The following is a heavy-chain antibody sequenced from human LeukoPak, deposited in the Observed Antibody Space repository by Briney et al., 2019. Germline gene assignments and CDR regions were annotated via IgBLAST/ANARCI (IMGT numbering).Heavy chain of an antibody. CDR1: GGFFTSYS. CDR3: VRDDADIAYAAGDY. D-gene: IGHD2-15*01. V-gene: IGHV1-69*04. CDR2: VDHLLGIA. J-gene: IGHJ4*02. Sequence: SVKVSCKASGGFFTSYSIRWVRQAPGQGLEWMGRVDHLLGIANYPHLYKRSVTFVDEKSTRPVYMQWTGLTSEDTAIYYCVRDDADIAYAAGDYWGQGTLVTVSS.